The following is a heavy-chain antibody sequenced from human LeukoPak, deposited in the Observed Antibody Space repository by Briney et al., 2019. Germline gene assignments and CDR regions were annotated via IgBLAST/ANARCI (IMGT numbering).Heavy chain of an antibody. CDR2: IYPGDSDT. CDR3: ARLPDYYQSTGYGY. D-gene: IGHD3-22*01. CDR1: GYRFTSYW. Sequence: GESLKISCEASGYRFTSYWIGWGRQMPGKGLEWMGIIYPGDSDTKYSPAFQGQVTISADKSISTAYLQWSSLKASDNAMYYCARLPDYYQSTGYGYWGQGTLVTVSS. J-gene: IGHJ4*02. V-gene: IGHV5-51*01.